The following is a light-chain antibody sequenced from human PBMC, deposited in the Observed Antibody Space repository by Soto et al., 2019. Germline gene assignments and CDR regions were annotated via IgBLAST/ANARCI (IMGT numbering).Light chain of an antibody. CDR2: GAA. V-gene: IGKV3-20*01. CDR1: QIVASHY. Sequence: EMGLTQSPGTLSLSQGEGATLSCRTSQIVASHYLAWYQQKPGKAARLLIYGAAYRATGVPDRFSGSGSGTDFILTITGLEPEDSAVYFCQQYGRTFGQGTKVDIK. J-gene: IGKJ1*01. CDR3: QQYGRT.